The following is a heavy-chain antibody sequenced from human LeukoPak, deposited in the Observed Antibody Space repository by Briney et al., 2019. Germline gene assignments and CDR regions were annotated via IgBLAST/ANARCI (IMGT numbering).Heavy chain of an antibody. D-gene: IGHD6-19*01. Sequence: GGSLRLSCAASGFTFSSYAMHWVRQAPGKGLEWVAVISYDGSNKYYADSVKGRFTVSRDNSKNTLYLQMNSLRAEDTAVYYCARGGEWLVPVGYYYYYMDVWGKGTTVTVSS. V-gene: IGHV3-30*04. CDR3: ARGGEWLVPVGYYYYYMDV. CDR2: ISYDGSNK. CDR1: GFTFSSYA. J-gene: IGHJ6*03.